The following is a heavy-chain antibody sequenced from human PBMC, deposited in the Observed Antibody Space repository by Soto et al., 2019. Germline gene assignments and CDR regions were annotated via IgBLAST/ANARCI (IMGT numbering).Heavy chain of an antibody. CDR3: ARDIVVVPAANYYYYYGMDV. J-gene: IGHJ6*02. CDR2: IKQDGGEK. D-gene: IGHD2-2*01. Sequence: PGGSLRLSCAASGFTFSSYSMSWVRQSPGKGLEWVANIKQDGGEKYYVDSVKGRFTISRDNAKNSLYLQMNTLRAEDTAVYYCARDIVVVPAANYYYYYGMDVWGQGTTVTVSS. CDR1: GFTFSSYS. V-gene: IGHV3-7*03.